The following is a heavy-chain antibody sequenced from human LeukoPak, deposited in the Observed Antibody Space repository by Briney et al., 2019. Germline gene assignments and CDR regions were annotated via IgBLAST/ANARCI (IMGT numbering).Heavy chain of an antibody. CDR1: GFTFSSYG. D-gene: IGHD2-2*02. J-gene: IGHJ6*02. Sequence: GGSLRLSCAASGFTFSSYGMPWVRQAPGKGLEWVAVISYDGSNKYYADSVKGRFTISRDNSKNTLYLQMNSLRAEDTAVYYCAKFDIVVVPAAIRGMDVWGQGTTVTVSS. CDR3: AKFDIVVVPAAIRGMDV. CDR2: ISYDGSNK. V-gene: IGHV3-30*18.